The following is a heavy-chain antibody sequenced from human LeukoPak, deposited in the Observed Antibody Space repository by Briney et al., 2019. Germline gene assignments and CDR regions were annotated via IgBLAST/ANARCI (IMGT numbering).Heavy chain of an antibody. CDR2: ISWNSANR. D-gene: IGHD1-14*01. CDR1: GFTFDDYD. Sequence: GGSLRLSCTASGFTFDDYDMHWVRQAPGKGLEWVSGISWNSANRDYADSVRGRFTISRDNAKNSLYLQMSSLTPDDTAFYYCAKARTVFTDAFDVWGQGTMVTVSS. V-gene: IGHV3-9*01. CDR3: AKARTVFTDAFDV. J-gene: IGHJ3*01.